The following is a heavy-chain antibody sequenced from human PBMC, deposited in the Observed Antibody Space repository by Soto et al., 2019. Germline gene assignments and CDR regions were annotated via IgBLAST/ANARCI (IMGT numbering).Heavy chain of an antibody. D-gene: IGHD3-10*01. Sequence: SETLSLTCTVSGDPISGHFWGWIRQTPARGLEWIGYVHFGGRTSYNPSLGSRLTISLDTSKNQFSLKLTSVTAADTAVYFCARLMDSGSHPHWGQGILVTVSS. V-gene: IGHV4-59*11. CDR3: ARLMDSGSHPH. J-gene: IGHJ4*02. CDR1: GDPISGHF. CDR2: VHFGGRT.